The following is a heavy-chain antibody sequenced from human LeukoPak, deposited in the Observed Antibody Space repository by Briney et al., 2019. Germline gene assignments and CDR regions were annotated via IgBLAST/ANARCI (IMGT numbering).Heavy chain of an antibody. Sequence: SETLSLTCTVSGGSISSSSYYWGWIRQPPGKGLEWIGSIYYSGSTYYNPSLKSRVTISVDTSKNQFSLKLSSVTAADTAVYYCARGGLVEYSNYRYYYYYYGMDVWGQGTTVTVSS. CDR3: ARGGLVEYSNYRYYYYYYGMDV. J-gene: IGHJ6*02. CDR1: GGSISSSSYY. CDR2: IYYSGST. D-gene: IGHD4-11*01. V-gene: IGHV4-39*07.